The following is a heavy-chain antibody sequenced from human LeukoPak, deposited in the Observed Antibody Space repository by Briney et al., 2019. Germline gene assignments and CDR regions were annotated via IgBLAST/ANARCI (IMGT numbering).Heavy chain of an antibody. J-gene: IGHJ4*02. D-gene: IGHD3-22*01. CDR1: GYTFTGYY. V-gene: IGHV1-46*01. CDR2: INPSGGST. Sequence: ASVKVSCKASGYTFTGYYMHWVRQAPGQGLEWMGWINPSGGSTSYAQKFQGRVTMTRDMSTSTVYMELCSLRSEDTAVYYCAKAAGGLYYYDSSGYGAPLDYWGQGTLVTVSS. CDR3: AKAAGGLYYYDSSGYGAPLDY.